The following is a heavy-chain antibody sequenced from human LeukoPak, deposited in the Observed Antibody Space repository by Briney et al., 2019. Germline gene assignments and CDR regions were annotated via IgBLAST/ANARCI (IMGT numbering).Heavy chain of an antibody. CDR2: IYHSGST. CDR3: ARHQYYYDSSGYYEFGYIDY. V-gene: IGHV4-30-2*01. CDR1: GGSISSGGYY. J-gene: IGHJ4*02. Sequence: SETLSLTCTVSGGSISSGGYYWGWIRQPKGKGLEWIGYIYHSGSTYYNPSLKSRVTISVARSNNQFSLKLSSVAAADTAVYYCARHQYYYDSSGYYEFGYIDYWGQGTLVTVSS. D-gene: IGHD3-22*01.